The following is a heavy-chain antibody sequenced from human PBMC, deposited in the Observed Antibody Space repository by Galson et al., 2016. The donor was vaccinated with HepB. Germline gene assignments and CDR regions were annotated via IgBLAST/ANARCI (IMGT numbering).Heavy chain of an antibody. CDR3: ARVSLDHDYGDRDAFDI. CDR2: IYHSGST. V-gene: IGHV4-30-2*01. Sequence: TLSLTCAVSGGSISSGGYSWSWIRQPPGKGLEWIGYIYHSGSTHYNPSLKSRVTISVDRSKNQFSLTLSSVTAADTAVYYCARVSLDHDYGDRDAFDIWGQGTMVTIS. CDR1: GGSISSGGYS. D-gene: IGHD4-17*01. J-gene: IGHJ3*02.